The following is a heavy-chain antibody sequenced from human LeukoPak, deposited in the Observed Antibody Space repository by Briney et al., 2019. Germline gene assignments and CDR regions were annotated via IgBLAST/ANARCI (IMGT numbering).Heavy chain of an antibody. J-gene: IGHJ4*02. Sequence: SETLSLTCAVYGGFFSGYYWSWIRQPPGKGLEWIGEINHSGSTNYNPSLKSRVTISVDTSKNQFSLRLSSVTAADTAVYYCASVGATTPPTFDYWGQGTLVTVSS. D-gene: IGHD1-26*01. CDR1: GGFFSGYY. CDR3: ASVGATTPPTFDY. V-gene: IGHV4-34*01. CDR2: INHSGST.